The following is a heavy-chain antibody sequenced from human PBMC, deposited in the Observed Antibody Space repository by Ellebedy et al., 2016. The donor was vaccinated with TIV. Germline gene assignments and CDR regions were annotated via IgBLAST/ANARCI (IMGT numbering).Heavy chain of an antibody. CDR2: IYTGDNT. D-gene: IGHD4-17*01. CDR1: DFTMSDNY. V-gene: IGHV3-53*01. Sequence: GESLKISCAASDFTMSDNYMSWVRQAPGKGLEWVSLIYTGDNTFYADSVKGRFTISRDHSKNTLYLQMDSLRADDTAAYYCATSTRNDYGDYFALWGQGTLVTVSS. J-gene: IGHJ5*02. CDR3: ATSTRNDYGDYFAL.